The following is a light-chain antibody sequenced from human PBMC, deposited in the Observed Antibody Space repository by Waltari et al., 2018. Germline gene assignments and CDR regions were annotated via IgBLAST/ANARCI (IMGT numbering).Light chain of an antibody. CDR1: QSISIY. Sequence: DIQMTQSPSSLSASVGDRVSITCRTSQSISIYLNWYQPKPGKAPKLLIYAASSLQSGVPSRFSGGGSATDFTLTISSLQPEDFATYYCQQSYSTLRTFGQGTRVEIK. CDR2: AAS. J-gene: IGKJ1*01. V-gene: IGKV1-39*01. CDR3: QQSYSTLRT.